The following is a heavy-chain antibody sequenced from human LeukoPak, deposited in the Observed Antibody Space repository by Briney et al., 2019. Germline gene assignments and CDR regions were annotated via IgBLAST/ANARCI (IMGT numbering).Heavy chain of an antibody. CDR1: GFTFSSYA. J-gene: IGHJ6*02. V-gene: IGHV3-30-3*01. D-gene: IGHD6-19*01. CDR3: AALGGSGWYYRRYYGMDV. CDR2: ISYDGSNK. Sequence: GGSLRLSCAASGFTFSSYAMHWVRQAPGKGLEWVAVISYDGSNKYYADSVKGRFTISRDNSKNTLYLQMNSLRAEDTAVYYCAALGGSGWYYRRYYGMDVWGQGTTVTVSS.